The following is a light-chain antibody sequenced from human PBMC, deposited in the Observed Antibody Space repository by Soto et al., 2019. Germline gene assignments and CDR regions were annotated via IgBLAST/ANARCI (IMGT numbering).Light chain of an antibody. CDR2: SSN. CDR3: ALWDDSLNGVV. J-gene: IGLJ2*01. V-gene: IGLV1-44*01. CDR1: SSNIGSNT. Sequence: QTVVTQPPSASGTPGQRVTISCSGSSSNIGSNTVNWYQQLPGTAPKLLIDSSNQRPSGVPDRFSGSKSGTSASLAISGLQSEDEADYYCALWDDSLNGVVFGGGTKLTVL.